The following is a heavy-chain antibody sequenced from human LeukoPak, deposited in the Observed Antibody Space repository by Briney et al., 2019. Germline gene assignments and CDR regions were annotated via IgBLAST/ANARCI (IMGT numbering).Heavy chain of an antibody. CDR2: IYYSGST. Sequence: KPSETLSLTCTVSGGSISSYYWSWIRQSPGKGLEWIGYIYYSGSTNHNPSLKSRVTISVDTSKNQFSLRLSSVTAADTAVYCCARVRAGSGWNFDYWGQGTLVTVSS. V-gene: IGHV4-59*01. CDR3: ARVRAGSGWNFDY. D-gene: IGHD6-19*01. CDR1: GGSISSYY. J-gene: IGHJ4*02.